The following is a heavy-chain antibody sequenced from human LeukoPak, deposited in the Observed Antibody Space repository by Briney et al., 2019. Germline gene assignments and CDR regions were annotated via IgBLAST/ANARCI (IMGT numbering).Heavy chain of an antibody. CDR3: ARGFEMATILGTEFRAFDI. CDR2: IYHSGST. CDR1: GGSISSSNW. V-gene: IGHV4-4*02. Sequence: PSGTLSLTCAVSGGSISSSNWWSWVRQPPGKGLEWIGEIYHSGSTNYNPSLKSRVTISVDTSKNQFSLKLSSVTAADTAVYYCARGFEMATILGTEFRAFDIWGQGTMVTVSS. J-gene: IGHJ3*02. D-gene: IGHD5-24*01.